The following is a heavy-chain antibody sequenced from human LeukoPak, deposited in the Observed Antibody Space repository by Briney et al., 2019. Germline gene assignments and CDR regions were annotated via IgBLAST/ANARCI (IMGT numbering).Heavy chain of an antibody. CDR2: IYYSGST. CDR3: ARARGRMVRGVIATYYFDY. V-gene: IGHV4-59*01. D-gene: IGHD3-10*01. J-gene: IGHJ4*02. Sequence: SETLSLTCTVSGGSISSYYWSWIRQPPGKGPEWIGYIYYSGSTNYNPSLKSRVTISVDTSKNQFSLKLSSVTAADTAVYYCARARGRMVRGVIATYYFDYWGQGTLVTVSS. CDR1: GGSISSYY.